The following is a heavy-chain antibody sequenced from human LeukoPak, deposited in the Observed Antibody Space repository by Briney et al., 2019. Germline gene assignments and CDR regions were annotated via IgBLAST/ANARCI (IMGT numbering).Heavy chain of an antibody. J-gene: IGHJ4*02. CDR2: ISYDGSNK. D-gene: IGHD3-9*01. CDR1: GFTFSSYA. Sequence: GGSLRLSCAASGFTFSSYAMHWVRQAPGKGLEWVAVISYDGSNKYYADSVKGRFTISRDNSKNTLYLQMNSLRAEDTAVYYCARGLPYYDILTGYYSSSLWDYWGQGTLVTVSS. V-gene: IGHV3-30*04. CDR3: ARGLPYYDILTGYYSSSLWDY.